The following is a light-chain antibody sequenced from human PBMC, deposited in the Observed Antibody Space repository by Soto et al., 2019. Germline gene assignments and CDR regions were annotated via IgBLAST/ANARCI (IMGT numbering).Light chain of an antibody. CDR3: QQYIRWPLT. V-gene: IGKV3-15*01. CDR2: GAS. Sequence: EILMTQSPSTLAVSPGEGATLSCRASQSVSTDLAWYQQKPGKAPRLLMYGASTRATGTPARFSGSGSGTEFTLTISSLQSEEFELYYCQQYIRWPLTFGGGTKVDIK. J-gene: IGKJ4*01. CDR1: QSVSTD.